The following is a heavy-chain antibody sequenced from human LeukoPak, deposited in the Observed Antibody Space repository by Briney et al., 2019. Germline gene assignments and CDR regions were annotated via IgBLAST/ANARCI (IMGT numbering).Heavy chain of an antibody. CDR1: GGSISSYY. Sequence: SETLSLTCTVSGGSISSYYWSWTRQPPGKGLEWIGYIYYSGSTNYNPSLKSRVTISVDTSKNQFSLKLSSVTAADTAVYYCARHEYDCSGGSCYSGYYYYYGMDVWGQGTTVTVSS. V-gene: IGHV4-59*08. CDR2: IYYSGST. J-gene: IGHJ6*02. D-gene: IGHD2-15*01. CDR3: ARHEYDCSGGSCYSGYYYYYGMDV.